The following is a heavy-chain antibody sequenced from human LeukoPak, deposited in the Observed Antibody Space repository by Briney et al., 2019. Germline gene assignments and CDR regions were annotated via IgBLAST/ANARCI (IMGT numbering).Heavy chain of an antibody. CDR3: AKDLHFYYDSSGGGYDY. D-gene: IGHD3-22*01. Sequence: GGSLRLSCAASGFTFDDYAMHWVRQAPGKGLEWVSGISWNSGSIGYADSVKGRLTISRDNAKNSLYLQMNSLRAEDTALYYCAKDLHFYYDSSGGGYDYWGQGTLVTVSS. V-gene: IGHV3-9*01. J-gene: IGHJ4*02. CDR1: GFTFDDYA. CDR2: ISWNSGSI.